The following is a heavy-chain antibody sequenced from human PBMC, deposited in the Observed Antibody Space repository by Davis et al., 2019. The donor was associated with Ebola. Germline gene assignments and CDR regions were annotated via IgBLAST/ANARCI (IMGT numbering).Heavy chain of an antibody. V-gene: IGHV3-7*03. CDR2: IKQDGSEK. D-gene: IGHD4-17*01. CDR3: AKSPYGHYYYYGMDV. J-gene: IGHJ6*02. Sequence: PGGSLRLSCAASGFTFSSYWMSWVRQAPGKGLEWVANIKQDGSEKYYVDSVKGRFTISRANAKNSLYLQMNSLKAEDTAVYYCAKSPYGHYYYYGMDVWGQGTTVTVSS. CDR1: GFTFSSYW.